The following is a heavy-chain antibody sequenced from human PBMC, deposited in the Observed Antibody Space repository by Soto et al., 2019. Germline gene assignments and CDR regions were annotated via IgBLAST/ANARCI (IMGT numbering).Heavy chain of an antibody. CDR1: GYTFTIYD. CDR3: ARVRSLENILRCYDWIFREKDGYYFDY. V-gene: IGHV1-8*01. CDR2: MNPNSGNT. D-gene: IGHD3-9*01. J-gene: IGHJ4*02. Sequence: ASVKVSCKASGYTFTIYDINWVLQATGQGLEWMGWMNPNSGNTGYAQKFQGRVTMTRNTSISTAYMELSSLRSEDTAVYYCARVRSLENILRCYDWIFREKDGYYFDYWGQGTLVTVPS.